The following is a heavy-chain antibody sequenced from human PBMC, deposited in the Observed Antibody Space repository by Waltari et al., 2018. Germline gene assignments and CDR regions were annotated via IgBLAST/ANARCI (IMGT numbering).Heavy chain of an antibody. D-gene: IGHD3-3*01. J-gene: IGHJ1*01. CDR3: AGRYDCWSGYYPPAEYFQH. CDR1: GFTFSSYS. V-gene: IGHV3-48*04. Sequence: EVQLVESGGGLVQPGGSLRLSCAASGFTFSSYSMNWVRQAPGKGLEWVSYISSSSSTIYYADAVKGRFTISRDNAKNSLYLQMNSLRAEDTAVYYWAGRYDCWSGYYPPAEYFQHWGQGTLVTVSS. CDR2: ISSSSSTI.